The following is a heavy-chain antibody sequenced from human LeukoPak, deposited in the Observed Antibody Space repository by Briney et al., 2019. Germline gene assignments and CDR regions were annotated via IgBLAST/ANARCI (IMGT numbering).Heavy chain of an antibody. CDR1: GGSISSYY. D-gene: IGHD5-24*01. Sequence: SETLSLTCTVSGGSISSYYWNWIRQPPGKGLEWIGFIFYTGSTNYNPSLKSRVTISVDTSKRQFSLKLSSVTAADTAVYYCARDLRRDGYNRGAFDIWGQGTVVTVSS. J-gene: IGHJ3*02. V-gene: IGHV4-59*01. CDR3: ARDLRRDGYNRGAFDI. CDR2: IFYTGST.